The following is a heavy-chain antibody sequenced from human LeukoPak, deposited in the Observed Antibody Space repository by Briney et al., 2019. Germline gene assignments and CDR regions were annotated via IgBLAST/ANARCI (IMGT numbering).Heavy chain of an antibody. J-gene: IGHJ6*04. Sequence: AASVKVSCKASGYTFTSYYMQWVRPAPGQGGEWMGIINPSGGSTSYAQKFQGRVTITRDTSTSTVYMELSSLRSEDTAVYHCARDLLPSGGMDVWGKGTTVTVSS. CDR1: GYTFTSYY. CDR3: ARDLLPSGGMDV. V-gene: IGHV1-46*01. CDR2: INPSGGST. D-gene: IGHD3-10*01.